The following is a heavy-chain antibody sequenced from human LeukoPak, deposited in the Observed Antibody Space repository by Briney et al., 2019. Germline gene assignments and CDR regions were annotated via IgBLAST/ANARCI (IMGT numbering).Heavy chain of an antibody. CDR1: GYTFTSYY. CDR2: INPSGGST. J-gene: IGHJ6*02. Sequence: ASVKVSCKASGYTFTSYYMHWVRQAPGQGLEWMGIINPSGGSTSYAQKFQGRVTMTRDTSTSTVYMELSSLRSEDTAVYYCAREASMLVSGRYGMDVWGQGTTVTVSS. CDR3: AREASMLVSGRYGMDV. D-gene: IGHD3-10*01. V-gene: IGHV1-46*01.